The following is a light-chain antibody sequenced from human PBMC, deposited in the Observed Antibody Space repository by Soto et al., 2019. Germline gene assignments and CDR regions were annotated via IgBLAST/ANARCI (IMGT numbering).Light chain of an antibody. V-gene: IGKV3D-15*01. Sequence: EIVMTQSPATLSVSPGDRATLSCRASQSVDNDLAWYQQKPGQPPRLLIYDASTRATSIPARFSGSQTGTEFTLTISILLTEEFAVYSCNQHNNWHLTFGGGTKVEIK. J-gene: IGKJ4*01. CDR2: DAS. CDR1: QSVDND. CDR3: NQHNNWHLT.